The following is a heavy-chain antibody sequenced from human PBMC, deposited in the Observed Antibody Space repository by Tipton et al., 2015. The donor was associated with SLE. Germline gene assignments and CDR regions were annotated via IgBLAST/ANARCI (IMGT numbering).Heavy chain of an antibody. CDR3: AGGIAVAGPGY. D-gene: IGHD6-19*01. Sequence: FGDYSMNWVRQAPGKGLEWIGEINHSGSTNYNPSLKSRVTISVDTSKNQFSLKLSSVTAADTAVYYCAGGIAVAGPGYWGQGMLVTVSS. CDR2: INHSGST. J-gene: IGHJ4*02. V-gene: IGHV4-34*01. CDR1: FGDYS.